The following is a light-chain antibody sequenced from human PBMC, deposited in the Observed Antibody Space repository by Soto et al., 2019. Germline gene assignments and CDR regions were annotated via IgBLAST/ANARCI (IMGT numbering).Light chain of an antibody. Sequence: QSVLTQPASVSGSPGQSITISCTGTSSDVGGYNYVSWYQQHPGKAPKLMIYDVSNRPSGVSNRFSGSKSGNTASLTISGLQAEDEADYYCSSYTSSSTLVVFGGVTKVT. V-gene: IGLV2-14*01. CDR2: DVS. CDR3: SSYTSSSTLVV. J-gene: IGLJ2*01. CDR1: SSDVGGYNY.